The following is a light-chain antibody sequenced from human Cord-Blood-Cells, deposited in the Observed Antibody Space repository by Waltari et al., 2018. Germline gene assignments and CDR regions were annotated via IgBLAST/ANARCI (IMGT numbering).Light chain of an antibody. V-gene: IGLV2-8*01. CDR2: EVS. CDR3: SSYAGSDNFVV. Sequence: QSALTQPPSASGSPGQSVPISCTGTSSDVGAYNYVSWYHQHPGKAPKLMIYEVSKRPSGVPDRFAGSKSGNTASLTVSGLQAEDEADYYCSSYAGSDNFVVFGGGTRLTVL. J-gene: IGLJ2*01. CDR1: SSDVGAYNY.